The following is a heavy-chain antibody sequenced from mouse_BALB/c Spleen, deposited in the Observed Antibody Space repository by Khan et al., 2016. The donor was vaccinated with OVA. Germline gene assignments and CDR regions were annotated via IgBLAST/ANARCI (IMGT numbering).Heavy chain of an antibody. D-gene: IGHD2-10*01. Sequence: QVHVKQSGPGLVAPSQSLSITCTISGFSLTNYGVHWVRQPPGKGLEWLVVMWSDGSTTYNSALKSRLSVSKDNPKSQVFLKMNSLQTDDTAMYYCARQPYYHYYIMDYWGQGTSVTVSS. CDR2: MWSDGST. J-gene: IGHJ4*01. V-gene: IGHV2-6-1*01. CDR3: ARQPYYHYYIMDY. CDR1: GFSLTNYG.